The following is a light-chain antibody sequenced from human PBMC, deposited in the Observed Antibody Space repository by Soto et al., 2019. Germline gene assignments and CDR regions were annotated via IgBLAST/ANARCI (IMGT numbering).Light chain of an antibody. CDR1: SSDVGGYNY. J-gene: IGLJ1*01. V-gene: IGLV2-14*01. CDR2: DVS. Sequence: QSVLTQPASVSGSPGQSITISCTGTSSDVGGYNYVSWYQQHPGKAPKLMIYDVSNRPSGVSNRFSGSKSGNTASLTISGLQAQDEADYYCSSYTSSSTCAFGTGPTVTVL. CDR3: SSYTSSSTCA.